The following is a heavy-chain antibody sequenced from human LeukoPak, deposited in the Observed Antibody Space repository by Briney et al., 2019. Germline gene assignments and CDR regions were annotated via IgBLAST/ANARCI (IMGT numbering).Heavy chain of an antibody. J-gene: IGHJ4*02. Sequence: RGSLRLSCAASGFSLTRNYVSWVRQAPGKGLEGVSLMYSGGGTSYADSVKGRFTISRDTSKNTLYLQMSSLRAEDTALYYCARYDNGKDYFDYWGQGTLVTVSS. CDR3: ARYDNGKDYFDY. CDR1: GFSLTRNY. V-gene: IGHV3-53*01. D-gene: IGHD1-1*01. CDR2: MYSGGGT.